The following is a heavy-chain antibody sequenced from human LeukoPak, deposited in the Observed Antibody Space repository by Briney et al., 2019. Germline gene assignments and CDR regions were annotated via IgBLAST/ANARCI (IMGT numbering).Heavy chain of an antibody. J-gene: IGHJ4*02. Sequence: KSSETLSLTCTVSGGSISSYYWSWIRQPPGKGLEWIGYIYYSGSTNYNPSLKSRVTISVDTSKNQFSLKLSSVTAADTAVYYCARVWFGTQGGYYFDYWGQGTLVTVSS. D-gene: IGHD3-10*01. CDR2: IYYSGST. CDR3: ARVWFGTQGGYYFDY. CDR1: GGSISSYY. V-gene: IGHV4-59*01.